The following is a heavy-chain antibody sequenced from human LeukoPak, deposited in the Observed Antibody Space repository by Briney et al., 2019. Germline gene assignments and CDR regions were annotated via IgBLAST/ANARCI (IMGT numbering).Heavy chain of an antibody. J-gene: IGHJ6*02. CDR2: IYSGGST. CDR1: GFTVSSNY. CDR3: AGDLEVGTVYYYGMDV. D-gene: IGHD3/OR15-3a*01. Sequence: GGSLRLSCAASGFTVSSNYMSWVRQAPGKGLEWVSVIYSGGSTYYADSVKGRFTISRDNSKNTLYLQMNSLRAEDTAVYYCAGDLEVGTVYYYGMDVWGQGTTVTVSS. V-gene: IGHV3-66*02.